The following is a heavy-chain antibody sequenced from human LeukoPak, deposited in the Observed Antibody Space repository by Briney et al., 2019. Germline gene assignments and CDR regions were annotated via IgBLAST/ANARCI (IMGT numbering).Heavy chain of an antibody. D-gene: IGHD3-22*01. CDR1: GYSFSTYW. Sequence: PGESLKISCKGSGYSFSTYWIGWVRQMPGQGLELMGIIYPGDSDTTSSPSFQGRVTVSVDRSISTDYLQWSTLKASDTAMYYCARGVNSGYYFDYWAQGTLVTVSS. V-gene: IGHV5-51*01. CDR3: ARGVNSGYYFDY. CDR2: IYPGDSDT. J-gene: IGHJ4*02.